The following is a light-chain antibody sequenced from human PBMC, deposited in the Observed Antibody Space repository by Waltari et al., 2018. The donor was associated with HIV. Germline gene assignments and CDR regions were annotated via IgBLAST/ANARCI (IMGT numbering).Light chain of an antibody. CDR2: NDN. Sequence: QSVLTQPPSASGTPGQRVTISCSGTRSTIGSNTVNWYQLLPGTAPKLLIYNDNERPSGVPGRFSGPRSGASASLAISGLQPEDEADYYCSSWDDRLNGQGVFGGGTKLTVL. CDR1: RSTIGSNT. V-gene: IGLV1-44*01. J-gene: IGLJ3*02. CDR3: SSWDDRLNGQGV.